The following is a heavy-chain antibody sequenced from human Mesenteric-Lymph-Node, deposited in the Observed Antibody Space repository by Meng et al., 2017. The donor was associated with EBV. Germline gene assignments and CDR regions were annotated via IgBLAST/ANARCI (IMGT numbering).Heavy chain of an antibody. Sequence: LTKSCRGLGEPLRSPCFPWAFSVCCISRGGYHWTGCRQSPGKCLEWIGYIYYSGGTWYKLSLKSRVTISVDVSKNQFTRKLTSVTDADTAVYYCVRMEFTYDWDYDVWGRGTLVTVSS. V-gene: IGHV4-30-4*08. D-gene: IGHD1-1*01. CDR1: VCCISRGGYH. CDR3: VRMEFTYDWDYDV. CDR2: IYYSGGT. J-gene: IGHJ2*01.